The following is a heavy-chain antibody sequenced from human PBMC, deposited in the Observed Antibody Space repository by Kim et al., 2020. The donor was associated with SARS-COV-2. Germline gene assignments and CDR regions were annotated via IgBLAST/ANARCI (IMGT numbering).Heavy chain of an antibody. CDR3: ARCSEVGATTSCAFDI. D-gene: IGHD1-26*01. J-gene: IGHJ3*02. Sequence: KSQGRVTMTRDASTSTVYMELSSLRSEDTAVYYCARCSEVGATTSCAFDIWGQGTMVTVSS. V-gene: IGHV1-46*01.